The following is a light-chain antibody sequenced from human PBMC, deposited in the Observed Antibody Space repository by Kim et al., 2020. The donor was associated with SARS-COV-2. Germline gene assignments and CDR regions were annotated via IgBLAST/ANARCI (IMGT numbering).Light chain of an antibody. CDR2: DVS. J-gene: IGLJ2*01. CDR3: CSYAGGHTV. CDR1: SSDVGGYNF. V-gene: IGLV2-11*01. Sequence: GQSVTLTCTGTSSDVGGYNFFSCYQQHPGKAPKLMFYDVSNRPSGVPDHFSGSKSAGNTASLTISGLQAEDEADYYCCSYAGGHTVIGGGTQLTVL.